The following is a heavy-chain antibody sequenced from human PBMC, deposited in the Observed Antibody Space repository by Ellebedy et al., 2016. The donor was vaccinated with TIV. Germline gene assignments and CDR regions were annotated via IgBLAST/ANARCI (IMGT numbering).Heavy chain of an antibody. CDR2: ISGYNGNT. Sequence: AASVKVSCKASGYTFTTNGISWVRQAPGQGLEWMGWISGYNGNTKYAQKFQGRVTMTTDTSTSTTYMELRGLRSDDTALYYCARIGGGVSGTSFDVWGQGTIVTVSS. D-gene: IGHD3-16*01. CDR3: ARIGGGVSGTSFDV. V-gene: IGHV1-18*01. CDR1: GYTFTTNG. J-gene: IGHJ3*01.